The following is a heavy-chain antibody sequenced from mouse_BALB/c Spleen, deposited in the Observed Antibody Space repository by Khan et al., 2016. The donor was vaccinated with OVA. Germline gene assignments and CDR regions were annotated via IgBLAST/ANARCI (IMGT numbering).Heavy chain of an antibody. CDR2: ISYSGNT. D-gene: IGHD1-1*01. CDR3: ARVYGGDFDY. V-gene: IGHV3-2*02. CDR1: GYSITSDYA. J-gene: IGHJ2*01. Sequence: EVQLQESGPGLVKPSQSLSLTCTVTGYSITSDYAWNWIRQFPGNKLEWMGYISYSGNTNHNPSLRSQISITRDTSKNQFFLQLNSVTTEDTAPXYWARVYGGDFDYWGQGTTLTVSS.